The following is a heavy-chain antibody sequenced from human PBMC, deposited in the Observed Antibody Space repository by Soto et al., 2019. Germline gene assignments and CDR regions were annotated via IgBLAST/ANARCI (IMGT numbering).Heavy chain of an antibody. CDR3: AKPSIAAAVPFFDFDY. V-gene: IGHV3-23*01. D-gene: IGHD6-13*01. CDR1: GFTFSSYA. J-gene: IGHJ4*02. CDR2: ISGSGGST. Sequence: PGGSLRLSCAASGFTFSSYAMSWVRQAPGKGLEWVSAISGSGGSTYYADSVKGRFTISRDNSKNTLYLQMNSLRAEDTAVYYCAKPSIAAAVPFFDFDYWGQGTLVTVSS.